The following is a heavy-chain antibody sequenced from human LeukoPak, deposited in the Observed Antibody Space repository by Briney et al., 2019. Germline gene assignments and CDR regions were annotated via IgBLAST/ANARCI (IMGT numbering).Heavy chain of an antibody. CDR1: GGSFSGYY. CDR2: INHSGST. D-gene: IGHD6-19*01. Sequence: SETLSLTCAVYGGSFSGYYWSWIRQPPGKGLEWIGEINHSGSTNYNPSLKSRVTISVDTSKNQFSLSLSSVTAADTAVYYCAREAVAGYFDYWGQGTLVTVSS. J-gene: IGHJ4*02. CDR3: AREAVAGYFDY. V-gene: IGHV4-34*01.